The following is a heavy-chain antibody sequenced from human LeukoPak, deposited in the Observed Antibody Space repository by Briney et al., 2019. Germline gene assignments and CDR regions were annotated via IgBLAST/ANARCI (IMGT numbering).Heavy chain of an antibody. CDR3: AKISPYYDGSGHYHTPAAS. V-gene: IGHV3-23*01. CDR2: ISGSGDTT. CDR1: GFTFNTYA. J-gene: IGHJ5*02. D-gene: IGHD3-22*01. Sequence: PGGSLRLSCAASGFTFNTYAMTWVRQAPGKGLEWVSVISGSGDTTFYAASVKGRFTISRDNSKSTLYLQMNILRAEDAALYFCAKISPYYDGSGHYHTPAASWGQGTLVTVSS.